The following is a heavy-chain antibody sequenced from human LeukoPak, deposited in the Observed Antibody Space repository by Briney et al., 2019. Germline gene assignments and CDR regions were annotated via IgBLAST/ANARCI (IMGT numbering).Heavy chain of an antibody. CDR2: IYSSGST. CDR3: ARYSSSWTDAFDI. CDR1: GGSISSYH. Sequence: PSEILSLTCIVSGGSISSYHWSWIRQPAGKGLEWIGRIYSSGSTNYNPSLKSRVTMSVDTSKNQFSLKLSSVTAADTAVYYCARYSSSWTDAFDIWGQGTMVTVSS. D-gene: IGHD6-13*01. V-gene: IGHV4-4*07. J-gene: IGHJ3*02.